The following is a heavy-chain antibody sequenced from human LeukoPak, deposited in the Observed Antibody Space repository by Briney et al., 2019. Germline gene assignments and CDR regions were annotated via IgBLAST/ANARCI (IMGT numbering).Heavy chain of an antibody. D-gene: IGHD1-26*01. Sequence: SQTLSLTCTVSGGSISSGGYYWSSIRQHPGRGLEWIGYIYYSGSTYYNPSLKSRVTISVDTSKNQFSLKLSSVTAADTAVYYCARDGSAALGINWFDPWGQGTMVTVSS. J-gene: IGHJ5*02. CDR1: GGSISSGGYY. CDR2: IYYSGST. CDR3: ARDGSAALGINWFDP. V-gene: IGHV4-31*03.